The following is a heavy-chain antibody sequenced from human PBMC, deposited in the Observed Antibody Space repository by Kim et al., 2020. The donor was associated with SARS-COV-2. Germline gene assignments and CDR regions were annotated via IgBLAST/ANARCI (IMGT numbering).Heavy chain of an antibody. D-gene: IGHD5-12*01. J-gene: IGHJ4*02. CDR3: ARQQWLPY. Sequence: GGERRLSCAASGFSFSGSTMHWVRQAPGKGLEWISYISSSGSTIYYADSVKGRFTISRDNAKNSLSLQMNSLRAEDTAVYYCARQQWLPYWGQGTLVTVSS. V-gene: IGHV3-48*04. CDR1: GFSFSGST. CDR2: ISSSGSTI.